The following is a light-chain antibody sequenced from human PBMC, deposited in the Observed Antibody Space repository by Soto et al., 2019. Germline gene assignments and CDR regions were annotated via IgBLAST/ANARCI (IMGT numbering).Light chain of an antibody. CDR2: EVT. CDR3: ISYTGKSASYV. Sequence: QSALAQPASVSGSPGQSITISCTGTSIDVGAYNYVAWYQQHPGKAPKLIIYEVTNRPSGVSYRFSASKSGNTASLTISGLHSEDEADYYCISYTGKSASYVFGTGTKVTVL. CDR1: SIDVGAYNY. J-gene: IGLJ1*01. V-gene: IGLV2-14*01.